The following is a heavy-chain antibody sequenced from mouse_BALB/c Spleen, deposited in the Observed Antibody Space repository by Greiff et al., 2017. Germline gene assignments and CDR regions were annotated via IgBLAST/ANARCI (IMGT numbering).Heavy chain of an antibody. CDR2: IYPGSGNT. Sequence: QVQLKESGPELVKPGASVKISCKASGYTFTDYYINWVKQKPGQGLEWIGWIYPGSGNTKYNEKFKGKATLTVDTSSSTAYMQLSSLTSEDTAVYFCARWGGSYAMDYWGQGTSVTVSS. V-gene: IGHV1-84*02. J-gene: IGHJ4*01. CDR1: GYTFTDYY. CDR3: ARWGGSYAMDY.